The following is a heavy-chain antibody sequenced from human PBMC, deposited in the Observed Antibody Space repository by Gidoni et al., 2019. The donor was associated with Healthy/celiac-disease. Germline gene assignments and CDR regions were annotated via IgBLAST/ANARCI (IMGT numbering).Heavy chain of an antibody. CDR2: ISYDGSNK. J-gene: IGHJ1*01. V-gene: IGHV3-30-3*01. Sequence: QVQLVESGGGVVQPGRSLRLSCAASGFTFSSYAMHWVRQAPGKGLEWVAVISYDGSNKYYADSVKGRFTISRDNSKNTLYLQMNSLRAEDTAVYYCARGLRETEYFQHWGQGTLVTVSS. CDR1: GFTFSSYA. D-gene: IGHD3-16*01. CDR3: ARGLRETEYFQH.